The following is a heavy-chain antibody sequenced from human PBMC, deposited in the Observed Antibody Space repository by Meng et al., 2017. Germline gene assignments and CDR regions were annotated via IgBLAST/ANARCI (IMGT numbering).Heavy chain of an antibody. D-gene: IGHD4-17*01. CDR2: ISSSSSYI. CDR1: GFTFSSYS. CDR3: ARAREVTTMTTPEAFDI. V-gene: IGHV3-21*01. Sequence: GGSLRLSCAASGFTFSSYSMNWVRQAPGKGLEWVSSISSSSSYIYYADSVKGRFTISRDNAKNSLYLQMNSLRAEDTAVYYCARAREVTTMTTPEAFDIWGQGTMVTVSS. J-gene: IGHJ3*02.